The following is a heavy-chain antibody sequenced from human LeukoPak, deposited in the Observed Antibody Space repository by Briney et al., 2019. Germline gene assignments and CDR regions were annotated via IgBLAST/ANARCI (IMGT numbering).Heavy chain of an antibody. V-gene: IGHV1-18*01. D-gene: IGHD3-22*01. CDR2: ISAYNGNT. CDR3: ARVQGRDYYDSSGYISY. J-gene: IGHJ4*02. Sequence: GASVKVSCKASGYTFTSYGISWVRQAPGQGLEWMGWISAYNGNTNYAQKLQGRVKMTTDTSTRTAYMELRSLRSDDTAVYYCARVQGRDYYDSSGYISYWGQGTLVTVSS. CDR1: GYTFTSYG.